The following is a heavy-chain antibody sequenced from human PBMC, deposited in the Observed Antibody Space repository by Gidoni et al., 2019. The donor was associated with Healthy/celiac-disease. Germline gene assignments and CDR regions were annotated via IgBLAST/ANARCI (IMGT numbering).Heavy chain of an antibody. V-gene: IGHV3-23*01. D-gene: IGHD3-10*01. J-gene: IGHJ3*02. CDR3: AKRLRMVRGVHDAFDI. CDR2: ISGSGGST. CDR1: GFTFSSYA. Sequence: EVQRLECGGGLVQSGGSLRLSCAASGFTFSSYAMSWVRQAPGQGLEWVSAISGSGGSTYYADSVKGRFTISRDNSKNTLYLQMNSLRAEDTAVYYCAKRLRMVRGVHDAFDIWGQGTMVTVSS.